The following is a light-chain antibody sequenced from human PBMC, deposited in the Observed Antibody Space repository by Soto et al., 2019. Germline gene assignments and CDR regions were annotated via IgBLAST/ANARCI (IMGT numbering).Light chain of an antibody. Sequence: DSQMTQSPSSLAAALGDRVTIPCRANQGIRNDLGWYQQKPGKAPKRLIYAASSLQSGVPSRFRGSGSGTEFTLTISSLQPEDFEPYYCLQHNSYTWTFGQGTKVDIK. CDR2: AAS. CDR1: QGIRND. CDR3: LQHNSYTWT. V-gene: IGKV1-17*01. J-gene: IGKJ1*01.